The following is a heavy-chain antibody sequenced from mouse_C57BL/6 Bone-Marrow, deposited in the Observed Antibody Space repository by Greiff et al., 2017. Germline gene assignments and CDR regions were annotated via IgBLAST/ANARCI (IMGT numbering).Heavy chain of an antibody. J-gene: IGHJ4*01. V-gene: IGHV1-22*01. D-gene: IGHD2-2*01. Sequence: VQLKESGPELVKPGASVKMSCKASGYTFTDYNMHWVQQSHGKSLEWIGYINPNNGGTSYNQKFKGKATLTVNKSSSTAYMELRSLTSEDSAVYYCANDLLWLRRYYYAMDYWGQGTSVTVSS. CDR2: INPNNGGT. CDR1: GYTFTDYN. CDR3: ANDLLWLRRYYYAMDY.